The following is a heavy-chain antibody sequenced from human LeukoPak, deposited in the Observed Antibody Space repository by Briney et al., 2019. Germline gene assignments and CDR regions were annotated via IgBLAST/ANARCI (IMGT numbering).Heavy chain of an antibody. CDR1: GFTFSSYD. CDR3: ASLLSSGWYRENAFDI. Sequence: GGSLRLSCAASGFTFSSYDMHWVRQATGKGLEWVSAIGTAGDTYYPGSVKGRFTISRENAKNSLYLQMNSLRAGDTAVYYCASLLSSGWYRENAFDIWGQGTMVTVSS. D-gene: IGHD6-19*01. J-gene: IGHJ3*02. CDR2: IGTAGDT. V-gene: IGHV3-13*01.